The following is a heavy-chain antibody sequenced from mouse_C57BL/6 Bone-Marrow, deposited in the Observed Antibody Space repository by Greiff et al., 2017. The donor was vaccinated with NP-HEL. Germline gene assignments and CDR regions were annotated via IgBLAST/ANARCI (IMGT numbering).Heavy chain of an antibody. V-gene: IGHV5-6*02. CDR1: GFTFSSYG. CDR3: ARQAYYSNPFAY. J-gene: IGHJ3*01. CDR2: ISSGGSYT. D-gene: IGHD2-5*01. Sequence: DVKLVESGGDLVKPGGSLKLSCAASGFTFSSYGMSWVRQTPDKRLEWVATISSGGSYTYYPDSVKGRFTISRDNAKNTLYLQMSSLKSEDTAMYYCARQAYYSNPFAYWGQGTLVTVSA.